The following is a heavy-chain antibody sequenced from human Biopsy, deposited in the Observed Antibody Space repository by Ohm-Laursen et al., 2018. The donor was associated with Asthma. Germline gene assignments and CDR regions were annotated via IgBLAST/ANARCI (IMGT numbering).Heavy chain of an antibody. CDR3: ARVFESSEWGPFYHFGLDV. D-gene: IGHD6-25*01. CDR1: GFTFGNFW. V-gene: IGHV3-7*03. J-gene: IGHJ6*02. Sequence: SLRLSCAASGFTFGNFWTSWGRQTPGKGLEWVATINGDGSQKSYVDSVTGRFTISRDNSKNPLHLEMNSLRAEDTAVYYCARVFESSEWGPFYHFGLDVWGQGTTVAVSS. CDR2: INGDGSQK.